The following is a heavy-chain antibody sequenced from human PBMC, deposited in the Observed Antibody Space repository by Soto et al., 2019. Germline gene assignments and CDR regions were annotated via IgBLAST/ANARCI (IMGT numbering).Heavy chain of an antibody. CDR3: ARVGLELRLVPPSVPEREYNWFDP. V-gene: IGHV4-4*02. D-gene: IGHD1-7*01. CDR2: IYHSGST. CDR1: GGSISSSNW. Sequence: QVQLQESGPGLVKPSGTLSLTCAVSGGSISSSNWWSWVRQPPGKGLEWIGEIYHSGSTNYNPSLKSRVTLSVDKSKNQFSLKLSSVTAADTAVYYCARVGLELRLVPPSVPEREYNWFDPWGQGTLVTVSS. J-gene: IGHJ5*02.